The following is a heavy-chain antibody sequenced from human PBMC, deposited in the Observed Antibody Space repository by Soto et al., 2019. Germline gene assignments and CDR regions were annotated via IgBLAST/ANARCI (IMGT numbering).Heavy chain of an antibody. CDR3: ARSRDGVLMVYAIETEHYYYGMDV. CDR1: GGSISSSNW. Sequence: SETLSLTCAVSGGSISSSNWWSWVRQPPGKGLEWIGEIYHSGSTNYNPSLKSRVTISVDKSKNQFSLKLSSVTAADTAVYYCARSRDGVLMVYAIETEHYYYGMDVWGQGTTVT. V-gene: IGHV4-4*02. CDR2: IYHSGST. J-gene: IGHJ6*02. D-gene: IGHD2-8*01.